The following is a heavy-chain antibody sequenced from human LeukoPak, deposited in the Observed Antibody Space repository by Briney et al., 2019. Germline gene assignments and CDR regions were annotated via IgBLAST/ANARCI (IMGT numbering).Heavy chain of an antibody. CDR1: GFTFSSYS. Sequence: PGGSLRLSCAASGFTFSSYSMNWIRQAPGKGLEWVSSMSVGSGLIYYAESVKGRFTVSRDNAKKSLHLQMNSLRAEDTAVYYCAREFEGTASGAGYWGQGTLVTVSS. J-gene: IGHJ4*02. D-gene: IGHD1-26*01. CDR2: MSVGSGLI. CDR3: AREFEGTASGAGY. V-gene: IGHV3-21*01.